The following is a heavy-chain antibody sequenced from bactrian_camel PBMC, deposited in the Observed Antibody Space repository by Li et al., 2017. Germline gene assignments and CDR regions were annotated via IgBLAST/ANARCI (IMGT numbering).Heavy chain of an antibody. V-gene: IGHV3S40*01. CDR3: ATYLRKHWVVATVDWAY. CDR2: ITSGGGVT. J-gene: IGHJ4*01. Sequence: VLLVESGGDSVQAGGSLRLSCAASGATFSSYDMTWVRQAPGAGLEWVSAITSGGGVTYYADPVKGRFTISRDNAENTLYLQMNSLKTEDTAVYYCATYLRKHWVVATVDWAYWGQGTQVTVS. D-gene: IGHD6*01. CDR1: GATFSSYD.